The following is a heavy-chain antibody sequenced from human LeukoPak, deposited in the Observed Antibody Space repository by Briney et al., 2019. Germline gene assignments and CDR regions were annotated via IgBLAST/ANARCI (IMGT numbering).Heavy chain of an antibody. CDR1: GVSINSHY. CDR3: ATIKRGSIYGYFDF. D-gene: IGHD5-18*01. V-gene: IGHV4-59*11. Sequence: PSETLSLTCTVSGVSINSHYWSWIRQPPGKGLEWIGYMFDSESTKDNPSLKSRITLSADTSKNQFSLRLSSVTAADTAVYYCATIKRGSIYGYFDFWGQGILVTVSS. J-gene: IGHJ4*02. CDR2: MFDSEST.